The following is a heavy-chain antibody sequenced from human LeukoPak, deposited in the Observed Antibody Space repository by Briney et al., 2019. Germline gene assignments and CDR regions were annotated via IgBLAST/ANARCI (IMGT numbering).Heavy chain of an antibody. V-gene: IGHV3-48*04. J-gene: IGHJ4*02. D-gene: IGHD3-16*01. CDR2: ITTSGGAK. Sequence: PGGSLRLSCAASGFTFSSYSMNWLRQAPGQGLEWISYITTSGGAKNYADSVKGRFTISRANAENSLYLQTNSLRAEDTTVYYCASGGHLDYWGQGALVTAAS. CDR1: GFTFSSYS. CDR3: ASGGHLDY.